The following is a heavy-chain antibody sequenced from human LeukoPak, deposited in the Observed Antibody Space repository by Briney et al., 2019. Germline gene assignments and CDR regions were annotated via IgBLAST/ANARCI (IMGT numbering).Heavy chain of an antibody. CDR3: ARDIGTYSNYYSDY. J-gene: IGHJ4*02. V-gene: IGHV4-39*02. D-gene: IGHD4-11*01. CDR1: GDSISSRCCY. CDR2: IYYSGST. Sequence: ASETLSLTCTVSGDSISSRCCYWGWIRQPPGKGLEWIGTIYYSGSTDYNPSLKSRATISVDTSKNQFSLKLSSVTAADTAVYYCARDIGTYSNYYSDYWGQGTLVTVSS.